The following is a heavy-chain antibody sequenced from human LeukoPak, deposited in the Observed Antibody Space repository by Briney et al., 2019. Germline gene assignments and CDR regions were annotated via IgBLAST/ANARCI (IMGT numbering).Heavy chain of an antibody. Sequence: PGGSLRLSCAASGFTFSNYWMSWVRQAPGKGLEWVANTKKDGSEKYHVDSVKGRFTISRDNAKNSLSLQMNSLRAEDSAVYYCARGGYRTFDYWGQGTLVTVSS. D-gene: IGHD5-18*01. CDR3: ARGGYRTFDY. CDR2: TKKDGSEK. CDR1: GFTFSNYW. V-gene: IGHV3-7*04. J-gene: IGHJ4*02.